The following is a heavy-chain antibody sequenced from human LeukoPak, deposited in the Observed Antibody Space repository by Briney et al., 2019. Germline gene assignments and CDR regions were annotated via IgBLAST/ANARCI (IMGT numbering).Heavy chain of an antibody. Sequence: ASVKVSCKASGYTFTSYYMHWVRQAPGQGLEWMGIINPSGGSTNYAQKFQGRVTITADESTSTAYMELSSLRSEDTAVYYCARAQNKDYYDSSGYYTYNWFDPWGQGTLVTVSS. V-gene: IGHV1-46*01. CDR1: GYTFTSYY. CDR2: INPSGGST. D-gene: IGHD3-22*01. CDR3: ARAQNKDYYDSSGYYTYNWFDP. J-gene: IGHJ5*02.